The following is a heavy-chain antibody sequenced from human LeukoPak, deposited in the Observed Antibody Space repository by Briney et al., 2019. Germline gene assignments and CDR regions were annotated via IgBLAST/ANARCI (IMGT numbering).Heavy chain of an antibody. D-gene: IGHD6-13*01. CDR1: GFTFSSYA. J-gene: IGHJ4*02. CDR2: ISGSGGT. V-gene: IGHV3-23*01. CDR3: AKKGLASAGRPPYFDY. Sequence: ETGGSLRLSCAASGFTFSSYAMNWVRQAPGKGLEWVSAISGSGGTYYADSVKGRFTISRDNSKNTLYLQMNNLRAEDTAIYYCAKKGLASAGRPPYFDYWGRGALVTVPS.